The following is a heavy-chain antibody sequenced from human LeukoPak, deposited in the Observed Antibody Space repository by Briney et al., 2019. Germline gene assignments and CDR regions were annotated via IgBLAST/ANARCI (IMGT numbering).Heavy chain of an antibody. J-gene: IGHJ4*02. CDR2: ISGSGGST. D-gene: IGHD3-9*01. Sequence: GGSLRLSSAPSGFTFSSYAMSAVRQAPGKGLEWGSAISGSGGSTYYADSVKGRFTISRDNSKNTLYLQMNSLRAEDTAVYYCAKDLERRYFDWVPIGYWGQGTLVTVSS. CDR1: GFTFSSYA. V-gene: IGHV3-23*01. CDR3: AKDLERRYFDWVPIGY.